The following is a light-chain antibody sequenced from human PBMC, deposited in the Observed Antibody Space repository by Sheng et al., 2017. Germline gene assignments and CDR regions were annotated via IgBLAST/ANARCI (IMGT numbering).Light chain of an antibody. J-gene: IGKJ2*01. CDR3: HQCAGSPYT. CDR1: QTISRS. V-gene: IGKV3-20*01. Sequence: EIVLTQSPATLSLSPGDGATFSCRASQTISRSLAWYQQKPGQAPRLLIYDVSSRATGIPDNFSGSGSGTDFTLSINRLEPEDFAVYYCHQCAGSPYTFGQGAKLEIK. CDR2: DVS.